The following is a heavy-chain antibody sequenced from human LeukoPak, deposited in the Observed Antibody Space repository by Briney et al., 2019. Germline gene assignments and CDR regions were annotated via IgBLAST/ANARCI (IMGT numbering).Heavy chain of an antibody. D-gene: IGHD5-24*01. J-gene: IGHJ3*02. CDR2: IIPIFGTA. CDR1: GGTFSSYA. V-gene: IGHV1-69*06. Sequence: GASVRVSCKASGGTFSSYAISWVRQATGQGLEWMGGIIPIFGTANYAQKFQGRVTITADKSTSTAYMELSSLRSEDTAAYYCARGVEMATILDAFDIWGQGTMVTVSS. CDR3: ARGVEMATILDAFDI.